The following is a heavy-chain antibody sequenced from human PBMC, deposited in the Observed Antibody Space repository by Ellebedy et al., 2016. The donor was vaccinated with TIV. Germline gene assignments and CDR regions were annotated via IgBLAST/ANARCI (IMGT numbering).Heavy chain of an antibody. CDR1: GYTFTGNY. CDR3: ATSVTPRSATFDY. CDR2: INPNSGGT. V-gene: IGHV1-2*02. D-gene: IGHD4-23*01. J-gene: IGHJ4*02. Sequence: ASVKVSXXASGYTFTGNYMNWVRQAPGETPEWMGWINPNSGGTNYAQNFQGRVTMTRDTSINTAYMELSRLRSDDTAVYYCATSVTPRSATFDYWGQGTLVTVSS.